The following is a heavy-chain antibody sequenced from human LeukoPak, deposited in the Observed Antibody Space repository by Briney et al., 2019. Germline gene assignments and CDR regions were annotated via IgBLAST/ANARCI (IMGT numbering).Heavy chain of an antibody. D-gene: IGHD4-17*01. V-gene: IGHV3-20*04. CDR2: INWNGGRT. J-gene: IGHJ5*02. CDR1: GFTFDVFG. CDR3: ARESTVTTFWFDP. Sequence: GGSLRLSRAPSGFTFDVFGMSWARHPPGNGLKRGSSINWNGGRTGYADSVKGRFIISRDNAKNSLYLQMNSLRAEDTALYYCARESTVTTFWFDPWGQGTLVTVSS.